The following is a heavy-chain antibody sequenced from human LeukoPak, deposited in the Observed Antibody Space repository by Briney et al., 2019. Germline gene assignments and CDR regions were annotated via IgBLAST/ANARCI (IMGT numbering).Heavy chain of an antibody. CDR1: GFILSNYW. CDR2: INQDGSEK. V-gene: IGHV3-7*01. J-gene: IGHJ3*02. CDR3: ARERYNWNGHDAFDI. Sequence: GGSLRLSCAASGFILSNYWMGWVRRAPGKGLEWVANINQDGSEKHYVDFLKGRFTISRDNANNSLYLQMNSLRAEDTAVYYCARERYNWNGHDAFDIWGQGTMVTVSS. D-gene: IGHD1-1*01.